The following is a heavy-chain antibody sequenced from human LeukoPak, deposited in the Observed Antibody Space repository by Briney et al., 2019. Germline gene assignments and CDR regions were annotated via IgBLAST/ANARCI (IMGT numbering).Heavy chain of an antibody. CDR3: ARGGYCSGAICYSPLSYYMDV. Sequence: GGSQRLSCAASGFTFSSYWMSWVRQAPGKGLEWVASIKHGGSEKYYVDSVKGRFTISRDNAKNSLFLQMNSLRAEDTAVYYCARGGYCSGAICYSPLSYYMDVWGKGTTVTVSS. CDR2: IKHGGSEK. D-gene: IGHD2-15*01. J-gene: IGHJ6*03. CDR1: GFTFSSYW. V-gene: IGHV3-7*01.